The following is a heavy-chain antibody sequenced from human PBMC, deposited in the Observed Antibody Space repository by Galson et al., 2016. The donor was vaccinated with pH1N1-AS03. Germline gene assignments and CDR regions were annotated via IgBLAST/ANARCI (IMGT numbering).Heavy chain of an antibody. Sequence: QSGAEVTKPGESLMISCKASGFRFTTYWIAWVRQLPGKGLEWMGFIYPGDSDTKYSPSFQGQVTISADKSISTAYLRWNSLKASDTAMYYCARGGGYNYYFDYWGQGTLVTVSS. CDR3: ARGGGYNYYFDY. J-gene: IGHJ4*02. V-gene: IGHV5-51*03. D-gene: IGHD5-24*01. CDR1: GFRFTTYW. CDR2: IYPGDSDT.